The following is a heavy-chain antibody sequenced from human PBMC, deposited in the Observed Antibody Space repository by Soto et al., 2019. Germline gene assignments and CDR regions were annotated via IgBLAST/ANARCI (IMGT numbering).Heavy chain of an antibody. CDR2: TIPVFNTA. CDR1: GGTLSDHG. CDR3: ARGVYGSGNYYTGPSAFDI. J-gene: IGHJ3*02. Sequence: QVQLEQSGAEVKKPGSSVKVSCKASGGTLSDHGVAWLRQAPGQGLEWMGGTIPVFNTAKYAQKFQGRVTFTADTFTNLAYMELSSLRSEDTAFYFCARGVYGSGNYYTGPSAFDIWGQGTMVICSS. V-gene: IGHV1-69*06. D-gene: IGHD3-10*01.